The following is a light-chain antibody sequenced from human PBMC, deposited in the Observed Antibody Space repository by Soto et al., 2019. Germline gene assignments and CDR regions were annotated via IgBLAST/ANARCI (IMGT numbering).Light chain of an antibody. J-gene: IGKJ3*01. CDR3: HQYYTYPNT. CDR1: QGIRNA. CDR2: EAS. Sequence: LQLTQSPSSLSASIGDSVTITCRASQGIRNALAWYQQKPGKAPKLLIYEASSLETGVSSRFSGSGSATDFTLTIVSLQPEDFATYYCHQYYTYPNTFGPGTKVDIK. V-gene: IGKV1-13*02.